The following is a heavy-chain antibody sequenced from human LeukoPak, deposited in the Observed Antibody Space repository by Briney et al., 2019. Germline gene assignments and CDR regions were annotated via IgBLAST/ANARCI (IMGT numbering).Heavy chain of an antibody. J-gene: IGHJ3*02. V-gene: IGHV1-18*01. CDR2: ISAYNGNT. CDR1: GYTFTSYG. D-gene: IGHD2-15*01. CDR3: ARDPVIVVVAATPSAFGI. Sequence: ASVKVSCKASGYTFTSYGISWVRQAPGKGLEWMGWISAYNGNTNYAQKLQGRVTMTTDTSTSTAYMELRSLRSDDTAVYYCARDPVIVVVAATPSAFGIWGQGTMVTVSS.